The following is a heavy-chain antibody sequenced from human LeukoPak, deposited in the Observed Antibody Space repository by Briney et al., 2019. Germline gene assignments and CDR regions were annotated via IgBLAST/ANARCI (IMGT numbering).Heavy chain of an antibody. CDR1: GGSISSYY. D-gene: IGHD3-22*01. Sequence: KPSETLSLTCTVSGGSISSYYWSWIRQPPGKGLEWIGHIYYSGSTNYSPSLKSRATISVDTSKNQFSLKLSSVTAADTAVYYCARGSSGYYRSNYYYYYMDVWGKGTTVTVSS. CDR3: ARGSSGYYRSNYYYYYMDV. CDR2: IYYSGST. J-gene: IGHJ6*03. V-gene: IGHV4-59*12.